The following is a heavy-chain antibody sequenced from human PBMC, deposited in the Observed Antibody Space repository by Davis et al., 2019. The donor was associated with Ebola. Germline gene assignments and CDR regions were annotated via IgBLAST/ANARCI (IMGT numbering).Heavy chain of an antibody. CDR1: GGSISSGGYY. J-gene: IGHJ4*02. CDR3: AGILWGDPRLADY. D-gene: IGHD3-16*01. V-gene: IGHV4-31*03. Sequence: MPSETLSLTCTVSGGSISSGGYYWSWSRQHPGKGLEWIGYIYDSGSTYYNPSLKSRVTISVDTSKNQFTLKLSSVTAADTAVYYCAGILWGDPRLADYWGQGTLVTVSS. CDR2: IYDSGST.